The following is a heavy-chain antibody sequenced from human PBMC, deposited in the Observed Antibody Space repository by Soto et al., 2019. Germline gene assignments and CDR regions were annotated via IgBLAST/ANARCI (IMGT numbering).Heavy chain of an antibody. CDR1: GFTFSSYG. CDR3: AKDYEYSEYYFDY. CDR2: ISYDGSNK. V-gene: IGHV3-30*18. Sequence: QVQLVESGGGVVQPGRSLRLSCAASGFTFSSYGMHWVRQAPGKGLEWVAVISYDGSNKYYADSVKGRFTISRDNSKNTLYLQMNSLRAEDTAVYDCAKDYEYSEYYFDYWVQGTLVTVSS. D-gene: IGHD3-9*01. J-gene: IGHJ4*02.